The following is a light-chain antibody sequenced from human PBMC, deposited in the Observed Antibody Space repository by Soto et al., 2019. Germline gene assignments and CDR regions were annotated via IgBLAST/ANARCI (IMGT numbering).Light chain of an antibody. CDR1: TSNIGTNA. CDR2: TNN. J-gene: IGLJ1*01. V-gene: IGLV1-44*01. Sequence: QSMLTQPPSASGTPGQRVTVSCSGSTSNIGTNAVNWFQHLPGTAPKLLIYTNNQRPSGVPDRFSGSKSGTSASLAISGLQSEDEADYYCATWHDSFYVFGTGTKLTVL. CDR3: ATWHDSFYV.